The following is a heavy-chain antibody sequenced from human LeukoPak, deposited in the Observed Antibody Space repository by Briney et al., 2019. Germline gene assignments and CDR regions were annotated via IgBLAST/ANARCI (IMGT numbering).Heavy chain of an antibody. CDR2: ISSSGSTI. J-gene: IGHJ4*02. V-gene: IGHV3-11*04. D-gene: IGHD3-3*01. Sequence: GGSLRLSCAASGFTFSDYYMSWIRQAPGKGLEWVSYISSSGSTIYYVDSVKGRFTISRDNAKNSLYLQMNSLRAEDTAVYYCARTTNYDFWSGYGPGDYWGQGTLVTVSS. CDR3: ARTTNYDFWSGYGPGDY. CDR1: GFTFSDYY.